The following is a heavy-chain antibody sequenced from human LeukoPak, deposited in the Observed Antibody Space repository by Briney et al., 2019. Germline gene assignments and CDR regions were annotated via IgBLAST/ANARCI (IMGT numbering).Heavy chain of an antibody. D-gene: IGHD5-24*01. Sequence: PGGSLRLSCAASGFTVSSNYMSWVRQAPGKGLERVSVIYSGGSTYYADSVKGRFTISRDNSKNTLYLQMNSLRAEDTAVYYCARDRGDGYNWLDYWGQGTLVTVSS. V-gene: IGHV3-53*01. CDR1: GFTVSSNY. CDR2: IYSGGST. CDR3: ARDRGDGYNWLDY. J-gene: IGHJ4*02.